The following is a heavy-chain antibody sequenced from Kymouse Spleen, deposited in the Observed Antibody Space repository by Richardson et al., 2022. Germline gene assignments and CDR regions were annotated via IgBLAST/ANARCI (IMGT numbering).Heavy chain of an antibody. CDR2: IKSKTDGGTT. CDR3: TKSGYYRYYYYGMDV. D-gene: IGHD3-3*01. J-gene: IGHJ6*02. Sequence: EVQLVESGGGLVKPGGSLRLSCAASGFTFSNAWMSWVRQAPGKGLEWVGRIKSKTDGGTTDYAAPVKGRFTISRDDSKNTLYLQMNSLKTEDTAVYYCTKSGYYRYYYYGMDVWGQGTTVTVSS. CDR1: GFTFSNAW. V-gene: IGHV3-15*01.